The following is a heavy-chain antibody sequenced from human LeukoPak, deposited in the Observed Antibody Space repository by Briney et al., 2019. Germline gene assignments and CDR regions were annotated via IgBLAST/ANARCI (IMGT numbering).Heavy chain of an antibody. D-gene: IGHD6-19*01. V-gene: IGHV3-23*01. CDR1: GFIFSSYA. CDR2: ISGSGGST. Sequence: GGSLRLSCTASGFIFSSYAMSWVRQAPGKGLEWVSAISGSGGSTYYADFVKGRFTISRDNSKNTLYLQMNSLRAEDTAVYYCAKGGSSGQYYFDYWGQGTLVTVSS. CDR3: AKGGSSGQYYFDY. J-gene: IGHJ4*02.